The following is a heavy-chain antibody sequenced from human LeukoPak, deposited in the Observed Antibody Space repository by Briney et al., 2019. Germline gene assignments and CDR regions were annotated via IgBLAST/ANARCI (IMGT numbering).Heavy chain of an antibody. CDR3: ATYTAMVTGYASDI. CDR1: GYTFTGYY. Sequence: ASVKVSCKASGYTFTGYYMHWVRQAPGQGLEWMGRINPNSGGTNYAQKFQGRVTMTRDTSISTAYMELSRLRSDDTAVYYCATYTAMVTGYASDIWGQGTMVTVSS. V-gene: IGHV1-2*06. CDR2: INPNSGGT. J-gene: IGHJ3*02. D-gene: IGHD5-18*01.